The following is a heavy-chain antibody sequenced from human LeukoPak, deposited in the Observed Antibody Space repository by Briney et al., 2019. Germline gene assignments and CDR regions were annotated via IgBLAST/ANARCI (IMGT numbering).Heavy chain of an antibody. CDR1: GGSISSNSYY. Sequence: SETLSLTCTVSGGSISSNSYYWGWIRQPPGKGLEWIGNIYHSGSTYYNPSLKSRVTISVDTSKNQFSLKLSSVTAADTAVYYCARGSSSLNYYYYMDVWGKGTTVTISS. V-gene: IGHV4-39*07. CDR2: IYHSGST. CDR3: ARGSSSLNYYYYMDV. D-gene: IGHD6-13*01. J-gene: IGHJ6*03.